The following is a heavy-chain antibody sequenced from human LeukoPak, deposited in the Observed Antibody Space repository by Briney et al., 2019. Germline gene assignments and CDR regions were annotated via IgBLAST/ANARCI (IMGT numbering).Heavy chain of an antibody. CDR2: INSDGSST. CDR1: RFTFSSYW. D-gene: IGHD5-12*01. Sequence: PGGSLRLSCAASRFTFSSYWMHWVRQAPGKGLVWVSRINSDGSSTSYADSVKGRFTISRDNAKNTLYLQMNSLRAEDTAVYYCASGYSAYDPFDYWGQGTLVTVSS. V-gene: IGHV3-74*01. CDR3: ASGYSAYDPFDY. J-gene: IGHJ4*02.